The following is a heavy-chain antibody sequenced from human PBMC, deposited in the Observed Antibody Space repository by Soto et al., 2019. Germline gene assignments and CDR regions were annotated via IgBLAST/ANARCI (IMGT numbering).Heavy chain of an antibody. CDR2: TSYDGSNK. CDR3: ARSGTTGRLDV. CDR1: GFTFRSYV. V-gene: IGHV3-33*05. D-gene: IGHD3-10*01. J-gene: IGHJ1*01. Sequence: QVQLVESGGGVVQPGTSLRLSCVGSGFTFRSYVIHWVRQAPGKGLEWVALTSYDGSNKDYGDSVKGRFTISRDNSRNTLDLQMGSLRREDTALYYCARSGTTGRLDVWGQGTLVSVSS.